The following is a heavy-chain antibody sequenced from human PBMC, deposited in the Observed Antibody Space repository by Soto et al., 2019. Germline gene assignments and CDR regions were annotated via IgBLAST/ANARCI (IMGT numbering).Heavy chain of an antibody. J-gene: IGHJ4*02. CDR2: ISYDGSNK. CDR3: AKVRRYFDSYDY. V-gene: IGHV3-30*18. CDR1: GFTFSSYG. Sequence: QVHLVESGGGVVQPGRSLRLSCAASGFTFSSYGMHWVRQAPGKGLEWVAVISYDGSNKYYADSVKGRFTISRDNSKNTLYLQMNSLRAEDTAVYYCAKVRRYFDSYDYWGQGTLVTVSS. D-gene: IGHD3-9*01.